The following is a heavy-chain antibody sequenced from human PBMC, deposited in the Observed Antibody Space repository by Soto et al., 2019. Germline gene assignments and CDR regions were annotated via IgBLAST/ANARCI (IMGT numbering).Heavy chain of an antibody. CDR1: GYSISSGYY. CDR3: ARDHIVVVTAAHYYYGMDV. D-gene: IGHD2-2*01. V-gene: IGHV4-38-2*02. CDR2: IYHSGST. J-gene: IGHJ6*02. Sequence: PSETLSLTCAVSGYSISSGYYWGWIRQPPGKGLEWIGSIYHSGSTYYNPSLKSRVTISVDTSKNQFSLKLSSVTAADTAVYYCARDHIVVVTAAHYYYGMDVWGQGTTVTVS.